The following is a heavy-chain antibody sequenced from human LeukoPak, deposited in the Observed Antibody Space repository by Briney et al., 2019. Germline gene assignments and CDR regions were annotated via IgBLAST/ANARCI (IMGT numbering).Heavy chain of an antibody. CDR3: AGALIPGIAAAGTEFDY. D-gene: IGHD6-13*01. CDR2: IYYSGST. J-gene: IGHJ4*02. Sequence: PSETLSLTCTVSGGSISSYYWSWIRQPPGKGLEWIGYIYYSGSTNYNPSLKSRVTISVDTSKNQFSLKLSSVTAADTAVYYCAGALIPGIAAAGTEFDYWGQGTLVTVSS. V-gene: IGHV4-59*01. CDR1: GGSISSYY.